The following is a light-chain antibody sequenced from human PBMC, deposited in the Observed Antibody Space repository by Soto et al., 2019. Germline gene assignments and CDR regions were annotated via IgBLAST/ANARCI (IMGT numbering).Light chain of an antibody. Sequence: DIQMTQSPSSLSASVGDRVTITCRASQGISHYLAWYQQRPGQVPKLLIHDANILQSGVPSRFSGSGSGTDFPLTISSLQPEDVATYYCQKYNSAPRTFGQGTKVDIK. V-gene: IGKV1-27*01. CDR3: QKYNSAPRT. CDR2: DAN. J-gene: IGKJ1*01. CDR1: QGISHY.